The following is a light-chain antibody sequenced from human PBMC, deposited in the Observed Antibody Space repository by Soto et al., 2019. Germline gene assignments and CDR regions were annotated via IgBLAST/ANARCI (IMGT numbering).Light chain of an antibody. Sequence: DIPMTQSPSTLSASVGDRVTITCRASQSISRWLAWYQRKPGKAPNLLIYKASSLDSGVPSRFSGYGSGTEFTLTISRLQADDFATYYCQQYNPYSTFGQGTRVEIK. CDR3: QQYNPYST. J-gene: IGKJ1*01. CDR2: KAS. CDR1: QSISRW. V-gene: IGKV1-5*03.